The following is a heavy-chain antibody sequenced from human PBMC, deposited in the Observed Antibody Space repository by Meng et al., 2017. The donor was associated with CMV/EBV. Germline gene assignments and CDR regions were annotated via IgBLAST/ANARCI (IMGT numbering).Heavy chain of an antibody. J-gene: IGHJ6*02. D-gene: IGHD3-3*01. CDR1: GFTFTTSA. CDR2: IVVGSGNT. CDR3: AADHPGSGYYDFWSGFFSEGMDV. Sequence: SAKVFCKASGFTFTTSAVQWLRQARGQRLEWIAWIVVGSGNTNYARKFQERVTITRDMSTSTAHMELSSLRSEDTAVYYCAADHPGSGYYDFWSGFFSEGMDVWGQGTTVTVSS. V-gene: IGHV1-58*01.